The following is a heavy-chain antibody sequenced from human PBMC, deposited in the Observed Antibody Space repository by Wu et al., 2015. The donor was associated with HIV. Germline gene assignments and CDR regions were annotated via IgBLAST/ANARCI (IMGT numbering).Heavy chain of an antibody. J-gene: IGHJ3*02. CDR2: INPSGGGT. D-gene: IGHD2-15*01. V-gene: IGHV1-46*01. CDR1: GYTFTSYY. CDR3: ARGDIKPGGSVVVAGTEAFDI. Sequence: QVQLVQSGAEVKKPGASVKVSCKASGYTFTSYYMHWVRQAPGQGLEWMGIINPSGGGTSYAQMFQGRVTMTRDTSASTVYMELSSLRSDDTAVYYCARGDIKPGGSVVVAGTEAFDIWGQGTMVTVSS.